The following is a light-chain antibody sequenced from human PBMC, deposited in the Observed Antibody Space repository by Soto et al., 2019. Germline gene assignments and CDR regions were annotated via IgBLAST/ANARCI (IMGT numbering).Light chain of an antibody. J-gene: IGLJ2*01. CDR1: SSDIGGYNF. CDR3: SSYADTNNLV. CDR2: EVN. Sequence: QSVLTQPPSASGSPGQSVTISCTGTSSDIGGYNFVSWYQQHPGKAPKLMIDEVNKRPSGVPDRFSGSKSGNTASLTVSGLQAEDEADYYCSSYADTNNLVFGGGPKLTVL. V-gene: IGLV2-8*01.